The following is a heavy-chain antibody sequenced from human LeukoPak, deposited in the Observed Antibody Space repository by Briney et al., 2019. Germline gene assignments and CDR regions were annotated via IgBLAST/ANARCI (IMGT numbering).Heavy chain of an antibody. V-gene: IGHV4-61*01. CDR2: IYYSGST. CDR3: AGDYSSASYRFDY. D-gene: IGHD3-10*01. CDR1: GGSISSYPISSYS. Sequence: SETLSLTCTVSGGSISSYPISSYSWSWIRQPPGRGLEWIGYIYYSGSTTYNPSLKSRLTISLDTSKNQFSLKLRSVTAADTAVYYCAGDYSSASYRFDYWGQGTLVSASS. J-gene: IGHJ4*02.